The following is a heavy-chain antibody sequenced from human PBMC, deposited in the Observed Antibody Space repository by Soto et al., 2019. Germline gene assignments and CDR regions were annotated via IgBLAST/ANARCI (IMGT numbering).Heavy chain of an antibody. CDR3: VRDQYSGYDFAL. Sequence: SETLSLTCSVSGASIAGGSCYWSWVRQPPGKGLEWIGYIPSRGRPFYNPSLTSRGTISADSSKNQLSLQLTSVTAADTAVYYCVRDQYSGYDFALWGQGNLVT. D-gene: IGHD5-12*01. CDR1: GASIAGGSCY. V-gene: IGHV4-30-4*01. J-gene: IGHJ5*02. CDR2: IPSRGRP.